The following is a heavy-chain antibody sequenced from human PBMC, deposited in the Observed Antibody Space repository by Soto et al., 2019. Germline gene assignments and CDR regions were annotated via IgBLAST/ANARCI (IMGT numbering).Heavy chain of an antibody. Sequence: QVQLVQSGAEVKKPAASVKVSWKASGYTFTGYGLAWVRQAPGQGLEWRGWISAYNGNTLYAQKFQDRLTRTTDTSTSTAYMELRSLRSDDTAVYFSASPSGGYGDYALSLKYWGQGTLVTVSS. CDR3: ASPSGGYGDYALSLKY. V-gene: IGHV1-18*01. CDR1: GYTFTGYG. D-gene: IGHD4-17*01. CDR2: ISAYNGNT. J-gene: IGHJ4*02.